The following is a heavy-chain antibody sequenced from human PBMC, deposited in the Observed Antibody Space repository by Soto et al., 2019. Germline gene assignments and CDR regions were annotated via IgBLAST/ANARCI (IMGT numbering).Heavy chain of an antibody. CDR2: IYSGGST. D-gene: IGHD3-22*01. CDR3: AIGLSSMIGGGYCDY. J-gene: IGHJ4*02. CDR1: GFTVSSNY. Sequence: EVQLVETGGGLIQPGGSLRLSCAASGFTVSSNYMSWVRQAPGKGLEWVSVIYSGGSTYFAHSVKGRFTISRDNSKNTLYLQMNSLRAEDTGGYYCAIGLSSMIGGGYCDYWGQGTLVTVSS. V-gene: IGHV3-53*02.